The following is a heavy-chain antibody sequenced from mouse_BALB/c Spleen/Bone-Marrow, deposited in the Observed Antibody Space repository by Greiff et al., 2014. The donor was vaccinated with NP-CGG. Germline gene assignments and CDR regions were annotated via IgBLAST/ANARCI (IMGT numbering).Heavy chain of an antibody. V-gene: IGHV1-67*01. D-gene: IGHD2-14*01. CDR2: ISTYSGNT. CDR3: ARGYPGYYAMDY. Sequence: VQRVASGPELVRPGVSVKISCKGSGYTFTEYAMHWVKQSHAKGLEWIGVISTYSGNTNYNQKFKGKATLTVDKSSSTAFMELARLTSEDSAIYFCARGYPGYYAMDYWGQGTSVTVSS. CDR1: GYTFTEYA. J-gene: IGHJ4*01.